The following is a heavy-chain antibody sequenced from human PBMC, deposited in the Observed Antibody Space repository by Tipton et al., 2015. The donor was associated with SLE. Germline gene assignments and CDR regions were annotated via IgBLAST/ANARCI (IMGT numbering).Heavy chain of an antibody. J-gene: IGHJ6*02. CDR2: IYHSGST. CDR1: GYSISSGYY. CDR3: ARVTTVTTDYYYGMDV. Sequence: TLSLTCAVSGYSISSGYYWGWIRQPPGKGLEWIGSIYHSGSTYYNPSLKSRVTISVDTSKNQFSLKLSSVTAADTAVYYCARVTTVTTDYYYGMDVWGQGP. D-gene: IGHD4-17*01. V-gene: IGHV4-38-2*01.